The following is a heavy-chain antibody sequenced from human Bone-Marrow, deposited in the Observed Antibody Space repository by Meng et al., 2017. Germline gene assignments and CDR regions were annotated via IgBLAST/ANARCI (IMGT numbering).Heavy chain of an antibody. D-gene: IGHD3-22*01. CDR2: ISYDGSNK. V-gene: IGHV3-30*01. CDR1: GFTFSSYA. Sequence: LKISCAASGFTFSSYAMHWVRQAPGKGLEWVAVISYDGSNKYYADSVKGRFTISRDNSKNTLYLQMNSLRAEDTAVYYCARLYYYDSSGYPIPFDYWGQGTLVTVSS. CDR3: ARLYYYDSSGYPIPFDY. J-gene: IGHJ4*02.